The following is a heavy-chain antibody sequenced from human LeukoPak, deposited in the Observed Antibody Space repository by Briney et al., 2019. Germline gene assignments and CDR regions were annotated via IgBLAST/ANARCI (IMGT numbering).Heavy chain of an antibody. V-gene: IGHV3-74*01. CDR2: INTDGSTT. CDR3: ARPGYSSGRLSY. Sequence: GGSLRLSCAASGFTFSSYWMHWVRQAPGKGLVWVSRINTDGSTTNYADSVRGRFTVSRDNAKNTLYLQMNSLRAEDTAVYYCARPGYSSGRLSYWGQGTLVTVSS. CDR1: GFTFSSYW. D-gene: IGHD6-19*01. J-gene: IGHJ4*02.